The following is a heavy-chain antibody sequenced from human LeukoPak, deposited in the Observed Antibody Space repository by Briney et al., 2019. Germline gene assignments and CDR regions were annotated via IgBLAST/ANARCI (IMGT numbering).Heavy chain of an antibody. D-gene: IGHD6-13*01. CDR2: ISGSGGST. J-gene: IGHJ4*02. CDR1: GFTFSSYG. CDR3: AKDLEQQLAFDY. V-gene: IGHV3-23*01. Sequence: GGSLRLSCAASGFTFSSYGMSWVRQAPGKGLEWVSAISGSGGSTYYADSVKGRFTISKDNSKNTLYLQMNSLRAEDTAVYYCAKDLEQQLAFDYWGQGTLVTVSS.